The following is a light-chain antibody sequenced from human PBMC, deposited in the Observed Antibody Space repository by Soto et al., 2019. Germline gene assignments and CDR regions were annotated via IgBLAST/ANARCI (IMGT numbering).Light chain of an antibody. CDR2: EVS. V-gene: IGLV2-8*01. J-gene: IGLJ2*01. Sequence: QSVLTQPPSASGSPGQPVTISCTGTSSDVGGYNYVSWYQQHPGKAPKVMIHEVSKRPSGVPDRFSGSKSGNTASLTVSGLQAEDEADYYCSSYAGSNNLVFGGGTQLTVL. CDR1: SSDVGGYNY. CDR3: SSYAGSNNLV.